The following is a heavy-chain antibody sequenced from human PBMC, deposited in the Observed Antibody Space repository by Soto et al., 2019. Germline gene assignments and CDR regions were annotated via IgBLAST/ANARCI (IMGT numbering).Heavy chain of an antibody. D-gene: IGHD2-15*01. CDR1: GGYFSDYY. CDR2: INHSGST. J-gene: IGHJ4*02. V-gene: IGHV4-34*01. Sequence: SGTLSLTCAVYGGYFSDYYWSWVRQPPGKGLEWIGEINHSGSTNYNPSLKSRVTISVDTSKNKFSLTLSSVTAADTAVYYCAREGYCSGGSCYPPTLDYWGQGTLVTVSS. CDR3: AREGYCSGGSCYPPTLDY.